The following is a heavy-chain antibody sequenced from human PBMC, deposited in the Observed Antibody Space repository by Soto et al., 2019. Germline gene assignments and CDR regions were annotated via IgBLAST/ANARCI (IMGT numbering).Heavy chain of an antibody. V-gene: IGHV3-23*01. Sequence: GGSLRLSCAVSGLTFSYYRMNWVRLAPGKGLEYLSYISSNGESTYYADSVKGRFTISRDNSKNTLYLQMNSLRAEDTAVYYCAKDNPYYGGNSVDAFDIWGQGTMVTVSS. D-gene: IGHD4-17*01. CDR1: GLTFSYYR. CDR2: ISSNGEST. CDR3: AKDNPYYGGNSVDAFDI. J-gene: IGHJ3*02.